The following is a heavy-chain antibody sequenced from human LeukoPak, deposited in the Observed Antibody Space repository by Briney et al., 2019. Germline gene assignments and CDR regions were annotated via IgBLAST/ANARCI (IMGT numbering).Heavy chain of an antibody. Sequence: PGGSLRLSCAASGFTVRSNYMSWFRQAPGKGLEWVSAISASGDSTYYADSVKGRFTISRDNSKNTLYLQMNSLRAEDTALYYCAKEPRVGSGWFLNWFDPWGQGTLVTVSS. CDR2: ISASGDST. CDR1: GFTVRSNY. V-gene: IGHV3-23*01. D-gene: IGHD6-19*01. J-gene: IGHJ5*02. CDR3: AKEPRVGSGWFLNWFDP.